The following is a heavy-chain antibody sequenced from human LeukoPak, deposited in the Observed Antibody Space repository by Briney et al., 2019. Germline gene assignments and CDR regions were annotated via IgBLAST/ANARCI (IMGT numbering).Heavy chain of an antibody. D-gene: IGHD3-3*01. J-gene: IGHJ5*02. CDR1: GGSISNTSYY. V-gene: IGHV4-39*01. CDR3: ASNIVTIFGVVIGNWFDP. CDR2: IYYSGST. Sequence: SETLSLTCTVSGGSISNTSYYWGWIRQPPGKGLEWIGSIYYSGSTYYDPSLKSRVTISVNTSKNQSSLKLTSVTAAGTAVYYCASNIVTIFGVVIGNWFDPWGQGTLVTVSS.